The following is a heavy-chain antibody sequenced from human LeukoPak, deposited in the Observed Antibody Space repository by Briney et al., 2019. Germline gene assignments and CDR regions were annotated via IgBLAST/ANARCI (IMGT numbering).Heavy chain of an antibody. CDR3: SRFRLFGDYAGLWDY. CDR2: MCGSGEST. J-gene: IGHJ4*02. D-gene: IGHD4-17*01. CDR1: GFTFSHYA. V-gene: IGHV3-23*01. Sequence: GGSLRLSCAASGFTFSHYAMSWVRQPPGQGLEWVSGMCGSGESTYYVDSVRDRFTISRDSSKNTVFLQMNSLRAEDTALYYCSRFRLFGDYAGLWDYWGQGTLVTV.